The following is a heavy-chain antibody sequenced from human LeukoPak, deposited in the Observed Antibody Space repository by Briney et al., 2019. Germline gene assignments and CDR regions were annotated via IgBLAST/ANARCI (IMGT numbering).Heavy chain of an antibody. D-gene: IGHD2-2*01. Sequence: GASVKVSCKASGYTFTGYYMHWVRQAPGQGLEWMGWINPNSGGTNYAQKFQGRVTMTRDTSISTAYMELSRLRSDDTAVYYCARDPGGYCSSTSCYYYYYMDVWGKGTTVTVSS. CDR2: INPNSGGT. V-gene: IGHV1-2*02. CDR1: GYTFTGYY. CDR3: ARDPGGYCSSTSCYYYYYMDV. J-gene: IGHJ6*03.